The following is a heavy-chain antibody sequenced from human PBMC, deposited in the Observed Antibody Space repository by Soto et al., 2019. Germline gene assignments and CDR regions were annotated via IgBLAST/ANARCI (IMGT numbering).Heavy chain of an antibody. CDR1: GFTFSRYA. J-gene: IGHJ4*02. D-gene: IGHD6-19*01. CDR3: ARRGGSNGWGDFDS. Sequence: EVQLWESGGGLVQPGVSLRLSCAASGFTFSRYAMNWVRQAPGKGLEWVSSISYSDHSTYYADSVKGRFTISRDNSKDTLYLQMNNLRDEDTAVYYCARRGGSNGWGDFDSWGQGTLVSVSS. CDR2: ISYSDHST. V-gene: IGHV3-23*01.